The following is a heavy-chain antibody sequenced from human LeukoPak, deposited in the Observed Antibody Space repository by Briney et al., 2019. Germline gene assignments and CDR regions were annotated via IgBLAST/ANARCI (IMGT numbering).Heavy chain of an antibody. J-gene: IGHJ2*01. Sequence: PSETLSLTCTVSGGSISSYYWSWLRQPPGKGLEGIGYIYYSGSTNYNPSLKSRVTISVDTSKHQFPLTLSSLTAADTAVYYCASPAAEVKPHWYFDLWGRGTLVTVSS. V-gene: IGHV4-59*01. CDR1: GGSISSYY. D-gene: IGHD6-13*01. CDR2: IYYSGST. CDR3: ASPAAEVKPHWYFDL.